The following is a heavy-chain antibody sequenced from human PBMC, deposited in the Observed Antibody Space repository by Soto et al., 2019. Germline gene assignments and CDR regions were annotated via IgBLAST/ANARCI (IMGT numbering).Heavy chain of an antibody. V-gene: IGHV1-69*08. J-gene: IGHJ3*02. CDR2: IIPILGTS. CDR3: ARDHLFDSFDI. CDR1: GGTFSSYT. Sequence: ASVKVSCKASGGTFSSYTFSWVRQAPGQGLEWMGRIIPILGTSDYAQKFQGRVTIIADKSTSTTYMELSSLISEDTAVYYCARDHLFDSFDIWGQGTMVTVSS.